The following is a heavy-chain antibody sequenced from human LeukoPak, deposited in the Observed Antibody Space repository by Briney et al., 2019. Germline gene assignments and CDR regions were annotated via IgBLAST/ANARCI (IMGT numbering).Heavy chain of an antibody. CDR1: GYSFTTYW. J-gene: IGHJ4*02. CDR2: IHPGDSDT. CDR3: ARQGGTAAAGAFNY. D-gene: IGHD6-13*01. V-gene: IGHV5-51*01. Sequence: GASLKISCKGSGYSFTTYWLGWVRPMPGKGLEWMGIIHPGDSDTRYSPSFQGQVTISADRSIGTAYLQWSSLKASDTAMYYCARQGGTAAAGAFNYWGQGTLVTVSS.